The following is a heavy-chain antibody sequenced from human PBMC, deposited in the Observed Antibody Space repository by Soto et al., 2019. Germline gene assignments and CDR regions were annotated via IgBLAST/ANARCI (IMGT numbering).Heavy chain of an antibody. CDR2: ISGSGGRT. D-gene: IGHD6-13*01. J-gene: IGHJ4*02. V-gene: IGHV3-23*01. CDR3: AKSFSSNWYDYFDY. Sequence: LGLSCAASGFTFSSYAMSWVRQAPGKGLEWLSAISGSGGRTYYADSVKGRFTISRDKSKNTLYLQMNSLRAEDTALYYCAKSFSSNWYDYFDYWGQGSLVTVSS. CDR1: GFTFSSYA.